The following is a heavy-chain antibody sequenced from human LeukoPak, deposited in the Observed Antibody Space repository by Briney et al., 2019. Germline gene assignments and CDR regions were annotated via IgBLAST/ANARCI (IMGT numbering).Heavy chain of an antibody. J-gene: IGHJ6*03. CDR1: GGSLSSGNW. CDR2: IYYSGST. Sequence: SETLSLTCAVSGGSLSSGNWWSWVRQPPGKGLEWIGYIYYSGSTNYNPSLKSRVTISVDTSKNQFSLKLSSVTAADTAVYYCARTTEGGYTYDYFYYYYMDVWGKGTTVTISS. D-gene: IGHD5-18*01. CDR3: ARTTEGGYTYDYFYYYYMDV. V-gene: IGHV4-4*02.